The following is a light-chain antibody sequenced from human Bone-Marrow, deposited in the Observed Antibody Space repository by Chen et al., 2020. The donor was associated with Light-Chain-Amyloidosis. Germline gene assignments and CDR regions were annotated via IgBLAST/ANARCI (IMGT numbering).Light chain of an antibody. J-gene: IGLJ2*01. CDR1: KLGDKY. V-gene: IGLV3-1*01. CDR2: QDT. Sequence: SYELTQPPSVSVSPGQTASITCSGDKLGDKYTSWYQQKPGQSPVLVIYQDTKRPSGIPERFSGYKSGNTATLTISGTQAMDEADYYCQAWDTSVVFGGGTKLTVL. CDR3: QAWDTSVV.